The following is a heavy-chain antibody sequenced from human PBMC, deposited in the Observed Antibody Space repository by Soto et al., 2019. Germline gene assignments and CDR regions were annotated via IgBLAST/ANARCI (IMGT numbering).Heavy chain of an antibody. V-gene: IGHV3-23*01. D-gene: IGHD6-19*01. CDR3: AREYSSGRGHPEFDS. CDR2: ISGSGGST. CDR1: GFTFSSYA. J-gene: IGHJ5*01. Sequence: EVQLLESGGGLVQPGGSLRLSCAASGFTFSSYAMSWVRQAPGKGLEWVSAISGSGGSTYYADSVKGRFTISGDNSQNALYLQMNSPRAEDTAVYYCAREYSSGRGHPEFDSWGQGTLVSVSS.